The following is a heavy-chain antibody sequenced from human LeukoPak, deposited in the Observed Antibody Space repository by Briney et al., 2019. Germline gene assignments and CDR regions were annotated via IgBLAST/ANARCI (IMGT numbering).Heavy chain of an antibody. J-gene: IGHJ4*02. CDR3: AKDALVSTYYYDSSGYYYFDY. CDR2: ISGSGGST. CDR1: GFTFSSYS. V-gene: IGHV3-23*01. Sequence: PGGSLRLSCAASGFTFSSYSMNWVRQAPGKGLEWVSAISGSGGSTYYADSVKGRFTISRDNSKNTLYLQMNSLRAEDTAVHYCAKDALVSTYYYDSSGYYYFDYWGQGTLVTVSS. D-gene: IGHD3-22*01.